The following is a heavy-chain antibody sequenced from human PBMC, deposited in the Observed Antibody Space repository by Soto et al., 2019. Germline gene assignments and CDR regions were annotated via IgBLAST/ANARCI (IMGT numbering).Heavy chain of an antibody. CDR2: IYYSGGT. CDR1: GGSISSSSYY. CDR3: ARPSGSYLYYFDY. V-gene: IGHV4-39*01. J-gene: IGHJ4*02. D-gene: IGHD1-26*01. Sequence: PSETLYLTCTASGGSISSSSYYWGWIRQPPGKGLEWIGSIYYSGGTYYNPSLKSRVTISVDTSKNQFSLKLSSVTAADTAVYYCARPSGSYLYYFDYWGQGTLVTVSS.